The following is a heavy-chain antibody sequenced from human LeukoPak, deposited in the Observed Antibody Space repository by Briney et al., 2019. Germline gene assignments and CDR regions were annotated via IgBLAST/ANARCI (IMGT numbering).Heavy chain of an antibody. D-gene: IGHD6-13*01. V-gene: IGHV4-61*01. Sequence: SETLALTCTVSGDPISGYSNYKWSWIRQPPGKGLEWIGYIYYHGSTNYNPSLKSRVTISVDTSKNQFSLKLGSVTAADTAVYYCAREYSGFDYWGQGTLVTVSS. J-gene: IGHJ4*02. CDR2: IYYHGST. CDR3: AREYSGFDY. CDR1: GDPISGYSNYK.